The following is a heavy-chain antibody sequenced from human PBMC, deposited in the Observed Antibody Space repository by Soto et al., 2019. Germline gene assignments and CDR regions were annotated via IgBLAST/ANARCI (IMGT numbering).Heavy chain of an antibody. CDR2: IHSDGSST. V-gene: IGHV3-74*01. CDR1: GFTFSSYW. Sequence: GGSLRLSCAASGFTFSSYWMHWVRQAPGKGLVWVSRIHSDGSSTSYADSVKGRFTISRDNAKNTLYLQMNSLRAEDTAVYYCARAPNAFSYDILTGYFDYWGQGTLVTVSS. CDR3: ARAPNAFSYDILTGYFDY. J-gene: IGHJ4*02. D-gene: IGHD3-9*01.